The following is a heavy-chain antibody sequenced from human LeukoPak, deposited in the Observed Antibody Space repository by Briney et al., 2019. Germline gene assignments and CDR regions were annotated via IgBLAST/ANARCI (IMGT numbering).Heavy chain of an antibody. D-gene: IGHD2-2*01. CDR1: GFTFSSYA. CDR2: ISYDGSNK. J-gene: IGHJ4*02. CDR3: ARDRGYCSSTSCYADRFDY. V-gene: IGHV3-30*03. Sequence: PGGSLRLSCAASGFTFSSYAIHWVRQAPGKGLEWVAVISYDGSNKYYADSVKGRFTISRDNSKNTLYLQMNSLRAEDTAVYYCARDRGYCSSTSCYADRFDYWGQGTLVTVSS.